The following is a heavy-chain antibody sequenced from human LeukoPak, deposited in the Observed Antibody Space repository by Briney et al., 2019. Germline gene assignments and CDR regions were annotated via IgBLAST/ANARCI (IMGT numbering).Heavy chain of an antibody. CDR3: ATVSSYYGSGRQTYYFDY. V-gene: IGHV1-24*01. D-gene: IGHD3-10*01. CDR2: FDPEDGET. J-gene: IGHJ4*02. CDR1: GYTLTELS. Sequence: ASVKVSCKVSGYTLTELSMHWVRQAPGKGLEWMGGFDPEDGETIYAQKFQGRVTMTEDTSTDTAYMELSSLRSEDTAVYYCATVSSYYGSGRQTYYFDYWGQGTLVTVSS.